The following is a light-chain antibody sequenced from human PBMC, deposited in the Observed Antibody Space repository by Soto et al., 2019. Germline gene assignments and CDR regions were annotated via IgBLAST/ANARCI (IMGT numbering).Light chain of an antibody. CDR2: ALS. J-gene: IGKJ3*01. CDR3: MQRIDFPFA. Sequence: DIVITQPPLSLPVTPGEPASISCRSSQSLQHSNGYTYLDWYLKKPGQSPQLLIYALSYRASGVPDRSSGSVSGTDFTLKISRVEAEDVGVYDCMQRIDFPFAFGPGTKVDIK. V-gene: IGKV2-40*01. CDR1: QSLQHSNGYTY.